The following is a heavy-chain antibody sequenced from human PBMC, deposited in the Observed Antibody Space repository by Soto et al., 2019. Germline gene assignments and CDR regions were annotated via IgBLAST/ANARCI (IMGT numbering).Heavy chain of an antibody. V-gene: IGHV3-73*01. J-gene: IGHJ4*02. Sequence: GGSLRLSCAASGFIFSDSAIHWVRQVSGKGLEWVGRIRSKVNTYATIYAASVKGRFTISRDDSMNTTYLQMNSLKTEDTAIYYCTRRRDWTAMDPLDYWGQGTLVTVSS. CDR1: GFIFSDSA. D-gene: IGHD5-18*01. CDR2: IRSKVNTYAT. CDR3: TRRRDWTAMDPLDY.